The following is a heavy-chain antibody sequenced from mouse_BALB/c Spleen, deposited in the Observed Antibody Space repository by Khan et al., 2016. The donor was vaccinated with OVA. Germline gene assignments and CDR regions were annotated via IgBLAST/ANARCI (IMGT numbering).Heavy chain of an antibody. D-gene: IGHD1-3*01. Sequence: QVQLQQSGAELVRPGVSVKISCKGSGYTFTDFAMHWMKQSHAKSLEWLGVISTYYGDADYNHNSRDKATMTVDRSSSTAYMELAGLKSAASASYYWLRGSGKSRFAYWGQGTLVTVSA. J-gene: IGHJ3*01. CDR1: GYTFTDFA. CDR3: LRGSGKSRFAY. V-gene: IGHV1S137*01. CDR2: ISTYYGDA.